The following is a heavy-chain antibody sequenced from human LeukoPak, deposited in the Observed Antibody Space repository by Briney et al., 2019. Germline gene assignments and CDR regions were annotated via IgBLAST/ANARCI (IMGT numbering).Heavy chain of an antibody. V-gene: IGHV5-51*01. CDR3: ARGFGYAGNYFDY. D-gene: IGHD5-18*01. Sequence: GESLKISCRGSGYSFSSYWIGWVRQMPGKGLEWMGIIFLGDSDTRYSPSFQGQVIISADKSISTAYLQWSSLEASDTAIYYCARGFGYAGNYFDYWGQGTLVTVSS. CDR2: IFLGDSDT. CDR1: GYSFSSYW. J-gene: IGHJ4*02.